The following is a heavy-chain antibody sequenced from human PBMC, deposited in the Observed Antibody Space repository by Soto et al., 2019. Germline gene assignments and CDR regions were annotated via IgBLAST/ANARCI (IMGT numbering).Heavy chain of an antibody. CDR1: GGSFSGYY. CDR2: INHSGST. D-gene: IGHD3-22*01. V-gene: IGHV4-34*01. CDR3: ARDRPYYDSSGYFRGFDP. Sequence: PSETLSLTCAVYGGSFSGYYWSWIRQPPGKGLEWIGEINHSGSTNYNPSLKSRVTISVDTSKNQFSLKLSSVTAADTAVYYCARDRPYYDSSGYFRGFDPWGQGTLVTVSS. J-gene: IGHJ5*02.